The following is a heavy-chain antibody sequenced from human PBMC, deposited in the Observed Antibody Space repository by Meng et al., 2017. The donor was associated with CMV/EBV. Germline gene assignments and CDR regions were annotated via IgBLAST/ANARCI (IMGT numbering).Heavy chain of an antibody. V-gene: IGHV4-30-4*08. CDR2: IYYSGST. D-gene: IGHD2-15*01. CDR1: GGSISSGDYY. CDR3: ARGTSGVVRNFDY. Sequence: SETLSLTCTVSGGSISSGDYYWSWIRQPPGKGLEWIGYIYYSGSTYYNPSLKSRVTISVDTSKNQFSLELTSVTAADTAVYYCARGTSGVVRNFDYWGQGTLVTVSS. J-gene: IGHJ4*02.